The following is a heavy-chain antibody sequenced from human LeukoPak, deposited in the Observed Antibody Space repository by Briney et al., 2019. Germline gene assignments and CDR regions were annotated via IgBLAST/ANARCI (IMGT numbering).Heavy chain of an antibody. V-gene: IGHV4-30-4*08. CDR1: GGSISSGDYY. D-gene: IGHD2-15*01. J-gene: IGHJ6*03. Sequence: SQTLSLTCTVSGGSISSGDYYWSWIRQPPGKGLEWIGYIYYSGSTYYNPSLKSRVTISVDTSKNQFSLKLSSVTAADTAVYYCARGDKTAYYYYYYMDVWGKGTTVTVSS. CDR2: IYYSGST. CDR3: ARGDKTAYYYYYYMDV.